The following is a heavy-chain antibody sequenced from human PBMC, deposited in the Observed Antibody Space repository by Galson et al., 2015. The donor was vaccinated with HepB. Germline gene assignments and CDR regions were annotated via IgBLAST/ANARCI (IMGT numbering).Heavy chain of an antibody. V-gene: IGHV3-11*01. CDR2: ISSSGSTI. Sequence: SLRLSCAASGSTFSDYYMSWIRQAPGKGLEWVSYISSSGSTIYYADSVKGRFTISRDNAKNSLYLQMNSLKAEDTAVYYCARDLNNWNDVLGYWGQGTLVTVSS. CDR3: ARDLNNWNDVLGY. J-gene: IGHJ4*02. CDR1: GSTFSDYY. D-gene: IGHD1-1*01.